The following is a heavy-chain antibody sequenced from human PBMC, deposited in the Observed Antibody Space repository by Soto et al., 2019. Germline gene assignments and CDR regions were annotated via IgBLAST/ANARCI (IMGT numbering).Heavy chain of an antibody. Sequence: EVQVVESGGGLVQPGGSLRLSCAASGFSVTNNYMNWVRQAPGKGLEWVSIIDIGGNTNYADSVKDRFTISRDNSRNTLYLHMDSLRAEDTAVYYCARGRGSTGYLGREHYFDYWGQGTLVTVSP. V-gene: IGHV3-66*01. J-gene: IGHJ4*02. CDR2: IDIGGNT. CDR1: GFSVTNNY. D-gene: IGHD2-2*01. CDR3: ARGRGSTGYLGREHYFDY.